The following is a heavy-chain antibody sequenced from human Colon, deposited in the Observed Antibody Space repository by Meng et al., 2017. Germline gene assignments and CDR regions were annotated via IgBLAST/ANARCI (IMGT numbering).Heavy chain of an antibody. CDR3: ARDFHSTMTVFDS. Sequence: QGKLQGLGPGLVTPSGTRVSTCAVSGGSITNVNWWSWVRQPPGKGLEWIGEIFHAGNTNYNPSLKSRVTMSLDKSKNQFSLTLTSVTAADTAVYYCARDFHSTMTVFDSWGQGTLVTVSS. V-gene: IGHV4-4*02. J-gene: IGHJ4*02. CDR2: IFHAGNT. CDR1: GGSITNVNW. D-gene: IGHD3-22*01.